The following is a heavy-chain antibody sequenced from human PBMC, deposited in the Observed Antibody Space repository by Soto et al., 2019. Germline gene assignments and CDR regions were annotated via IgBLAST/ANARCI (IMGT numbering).Heavy chain of an antibody. D-gene: IGHD7-27*01. J-gene: IGHJ4*02. CDR3: ARPPTLGLYHLDY. CDR2: IYTSGST. Sequence: PSQTLPLTCTASGGSISSYYWSWIRQHAGKGLEWIGRIYTSGSTNYTPSLKSRVTMSVDTSKNQFSLKLSSVTAADTAVYYCARPPTLGLYHLDYWGQGTLVTAPQ. V-gene: IGHV4-4*07. CDR1: GGSISSYY.